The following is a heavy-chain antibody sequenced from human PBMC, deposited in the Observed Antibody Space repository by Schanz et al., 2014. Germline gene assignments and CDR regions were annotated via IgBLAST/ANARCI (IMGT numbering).Heavy chain of an antibody. CDR1: GYTFTSHG. CDR2: FIPILDVG. Sequence: QVQLVQSGAEVKKPGASVKVSCKASGYTFTSHGISWVRQARGQGLEWVGRFIPILDVGNYAQQFQGRVTMTADTSTSTAYMDLRSLRSDDTAVYYCARDQSPYTNSSDVRYFDYWGQGSLVTVSS. J-gene: IGHJ4*02. D-gene: IGHD6-6*01. CDR3: ARDQSPYTNSSDVRYFDY. V-gene: IGHV1-18*01.